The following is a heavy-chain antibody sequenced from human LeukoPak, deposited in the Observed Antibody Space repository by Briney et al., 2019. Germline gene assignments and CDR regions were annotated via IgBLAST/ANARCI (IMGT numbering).Heavy chain of an antibody. CDR2: IYYSGSP. J-gene: IGHJ6*02. Sequence: SETLSLTCTVSGGSISSYYWSWIRQPPGKGLEWIGYIYYSGSPNYNPSLKSRVTISVDTSKNQFSLKLSSVTAADTAVYYCARDTRAYYYYGMDVWGQGTTVTVSS. CDR3: ARDTRAYYYYGMDV. V-gene: IGHV4-59*01. CDR1: GGSISSYY.